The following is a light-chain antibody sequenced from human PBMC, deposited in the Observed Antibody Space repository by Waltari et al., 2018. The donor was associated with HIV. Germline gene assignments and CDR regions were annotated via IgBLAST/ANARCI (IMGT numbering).Light chain of an antibody. J-gene: IGKJ4*01. CDR2: TAS. Sequence: DIEMTQSPTSLSAFVGDRVTITCRPGQNVANWLSWFQQTPGKAPKSLIYTASSLQRGVPSRFSGSGSGTNFTLTINNLQPEDSGIYYCHQYNNFPLTFGGGTKVEIK. V-gene: IGKV1-16*01. CDR1: QNVANW. CDR3: HQYNNFPLT.